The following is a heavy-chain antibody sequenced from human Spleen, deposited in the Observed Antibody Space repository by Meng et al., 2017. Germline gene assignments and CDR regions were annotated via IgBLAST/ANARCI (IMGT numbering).Heavy chain of an antibody. V-gene: IGHV3-74*01. CDR3: TRQGFDY. CDR2: IKNDGSVT. J-gene: IGHJ4*02. Sequence: EGVLVGAWGGLVQPGGSLRLSCAASGFTLTNYWMHWVRQVPGKGLEWVSRIKNDGSVTSYADSVKGRFTISRDNAKSTLYLQMNSLRAEDTAMYYCTRQGFDYWGQGSLVTVSS. CDR1: GFTLTNYW.